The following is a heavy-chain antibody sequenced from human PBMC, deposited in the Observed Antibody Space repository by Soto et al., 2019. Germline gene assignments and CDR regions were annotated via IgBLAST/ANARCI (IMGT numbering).Heavy chain of an antibody. V-gene: IGHV1-46*01. D-gene: IGHD2-2*01. Sequence: GASVKVSCKASGYTFTSYYMHWVRQAPGQGLEWMGIINPSGGSTSYAQKFQGRVTMTRDTSTSTVYMELSSLRSEDTAGYYCALVFNFVVVPPEQLAYSTQRSLVPVSS. J-gene: IGHJ4*02. CDR2: INPSGGST. CDR3: ALVFNFVVVPPEQLAY. CDR1: GYTFTSYY.